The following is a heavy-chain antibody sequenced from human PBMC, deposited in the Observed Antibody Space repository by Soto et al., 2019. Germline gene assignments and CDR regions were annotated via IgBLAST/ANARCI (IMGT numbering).Heavy chain of an antibody. J-gene: IGHJ4*02. CDR2: INKGGSYK. D-gene: IGHD1-20*01. V-gene: IGHV3-74*01. Sequence: GGSLRLSCATSGFTFSSDWMHWVRQAPGKGLVWVSRINKGGSYKNYADFVEGRFTISRNTVYLQMNSLRAEDTALYYCAKGFNWNRVDSWGQGTLVTVSS. CDR1: GFTFSSDW. CDR3: AKGFNWNRVDS.